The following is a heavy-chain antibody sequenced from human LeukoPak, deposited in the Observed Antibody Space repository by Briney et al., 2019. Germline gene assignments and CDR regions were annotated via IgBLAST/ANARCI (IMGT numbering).Heavy chain of an antibody. Sequence: ASVKVSCKASGYTFIGYYMYWVRQAPGQGLEWMGWINPNSGGTKYAQKFQGRVTMTRDTSISTAYMEMSSLRSDDTAVYYCARDQPKLQFLTRRGSYYMDVWGRGTTVTVSS. V-gene: IGHV1-2*02. J-gene: IGHJ6*03. CDR2: INPNSGGT. D-gene: IGHD3-3*01. CDR1: GYTFIGYY. CDR3: ARDQPKLQFLTRRGSYYMDV.